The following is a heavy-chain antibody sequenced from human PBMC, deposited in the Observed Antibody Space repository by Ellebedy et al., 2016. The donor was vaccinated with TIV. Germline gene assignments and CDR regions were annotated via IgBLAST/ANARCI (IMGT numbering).Heavy chain of an antibody. CDR2: ISSNGGST. V-gene: IGHV3-64*01. Sequence: GGSLRLSCAASGFTFSSYAMHWVRQAPGKGLEYVSAISSNGGSTYYANSVKGRFTISRDNSKNTLYLQMNSPRAEDTAVYYCARDHQYYDIWTGYRGGDYGMDVWGQGTTFTVSS. D-gene: IGHD3-9*01. CDR1: GFTFSSYA. J-gene: IGHJ6*02. CDR3: ARDHQYYDIWTGYRGGDYGMDV.